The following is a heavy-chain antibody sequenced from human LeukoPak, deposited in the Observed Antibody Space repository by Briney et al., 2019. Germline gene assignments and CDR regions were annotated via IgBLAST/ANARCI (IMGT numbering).Heavy chain of an antibody. Sequence: SETLSLTCTVSGGSVSSDSYYWSWIRQPPGKGLEWIGYIYYSGSTNYNPSLKSRVTISVDTSKNQFSLKLSSVTAADTAVYYCARERYYDSSGYGIWGQGTMVTVSS. CDR2: IYYSGST. CDR1: GGSVSSDSYY. CDR3: ARERYYDSSGYGI. V-gene: IGHV4-61*01. D-gene: IGHD3-22*01. J-gene: IGHJ3*02.